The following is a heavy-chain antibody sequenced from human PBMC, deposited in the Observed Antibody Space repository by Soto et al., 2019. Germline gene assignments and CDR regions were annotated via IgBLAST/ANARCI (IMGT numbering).Heavy chain of an antibody. D-gene: IGHD2-2*01. J-gene: IGHJ6*02. CDR2: IYYSGST. V-gene: IGHV4-59*01. Sequence: PSETLSLTFTVSGGSISSYYWSWIRQPPGKGLEWIGYIYYSGSTNYNPSLKSRVTISVDTSKNQFSLKLSSVTAADTAVYYCARAVGHCSSTSCYPYYYYGMDVWGQGTTVTVSS. CDR1: GGSISSYY. CDR3: ARAVGHCSSTSCYPYYYYGMDV.